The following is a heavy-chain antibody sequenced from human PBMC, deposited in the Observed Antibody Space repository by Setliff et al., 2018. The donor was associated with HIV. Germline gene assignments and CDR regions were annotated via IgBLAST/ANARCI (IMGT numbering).Heavy chain of an antibody. J-gene: IGHJ4*02. CDR1: GFTFSSYA. CDR3: AKHRDFGSGSYFDH. CDR2: TSGSGVGT. Sequence: PGGSLRLSCAAPGFTFSSYAMSWVRQAPGKGLEWVSATSGSGVGTYYADSVKGRFTISRDNSKSTLYLQMNSLRAEDTAVYYCAKHRDFGSGSYFDHWGQGTKVTVSS. D-gene: IGHD3-10*01. V-gene: IGHV3-23*01.